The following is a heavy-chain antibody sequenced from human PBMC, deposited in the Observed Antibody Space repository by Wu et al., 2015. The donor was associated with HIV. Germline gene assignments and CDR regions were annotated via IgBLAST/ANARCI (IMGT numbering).Heavy chain of an antibody. J-gene: IGHJ3*01. CDR2: IVPILGVP. CDR1: GGTFSSHP. Sequence: QVQLVQSGAEVKEPGASVKVSCKAYGGNPGGTFSSHPINWARQAPGQGLEWVGGIVPILGVPDYAEKFQGRVSIYTDEAATIGYMELNTLRFEDTAIYFCVSHTGKYPKGFDLWGQGTMVIVSS. D-gene: IGHD1-1*01. CDR3: VSHTGKYPKGFDL. V-gene: IGHV1-69*01.